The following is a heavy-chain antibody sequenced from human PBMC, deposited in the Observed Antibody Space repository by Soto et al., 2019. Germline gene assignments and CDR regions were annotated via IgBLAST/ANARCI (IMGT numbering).Heavy chain of an antibody. J-gene: IGHJ2*01. Sequence: SETLSLTCTVSGGSISSGGYYWSWIRQHPGKGLEWIGYIYYSGSTYYNPSLKSRVTISVDTSKNQFSLKLSSVTAADTAVYYCARDVLPTVATRDLDRGLDLWGRGTLVTVSS. CDR3: ARDVLPTVATRDLDRGLDL. CDR2: IYYSGST. D-gene: IGHD3-10*01. V-gene: IGHV4-31*03. CDR1: GGSISSGGYY.